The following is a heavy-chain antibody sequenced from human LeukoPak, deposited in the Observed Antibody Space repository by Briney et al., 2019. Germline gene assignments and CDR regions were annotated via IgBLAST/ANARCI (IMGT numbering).Heavy chain of an antibody. D-gene: IGHD3-22*01. CDR2: IKQDGSER. V-gene: IGHV3-7*01. CDR1: GFSMSVYW. Sequence: GSLRLSCEASGFSMSVYWMSWVRQAPGKGLEWVGNIKQDGSERNYVDSVKGRFTISRDNAKKSLYLQMNSLRAEDTAVYYCARDWGAYYHFFDYWGQGTLVTVSS. CDR3: ARDWGAYYHFFDY. J-gene: IGHJ4*02.